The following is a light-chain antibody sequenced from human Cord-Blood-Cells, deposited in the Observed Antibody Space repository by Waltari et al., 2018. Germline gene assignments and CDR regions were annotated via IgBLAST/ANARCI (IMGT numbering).Light chain of an antibody. CDR2: DAS. CDR3: QQYDNLPFT. CDR1: QDISNY. V-gene: IGKV1-33*01. Sequence: DIQMTQSPSSLSASVGDRVTITCQASQDISNYLNWYQQKPGKAPKLLIYDASNLETGVPSRFSGSGSGTDFTFNISSLQPEDIVTYYCQQYDNLPFTFGPGTKVDIK. J-gene: IGKJ3*01.